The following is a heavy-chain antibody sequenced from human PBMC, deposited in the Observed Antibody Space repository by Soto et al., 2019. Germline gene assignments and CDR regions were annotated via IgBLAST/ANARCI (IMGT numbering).Heavy chain of an antibody. D-gene: IGHD3-16*01. J-gene: IGHJ5*02. CDR1: GFTFSSYV. V-gene: IGHV3-23*01. CDR3: AGFPWGGTSAT. Sequence: EVQLLESGGALVQPGGSLRLSCAASGFTFSSYVMCWVRQAPGKGLEWVSSISGSGSSTYYADSVKGRFSISRDNSKNALYLQINRLRGDDTAVYYCAGFPWGGTSATWGQGTLVTVSS. CDR2: ISGSGSST.